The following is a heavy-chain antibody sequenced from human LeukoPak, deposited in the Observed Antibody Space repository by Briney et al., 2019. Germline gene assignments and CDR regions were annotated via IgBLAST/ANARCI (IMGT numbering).Heavy chain of an antibody. CDR3: ARRRDFIDY. D-gene: IGHD3/OR15-3a*01. CDR2: SSSSGSTI. Sequence: PGGSLSLYCAASGFTLSDYYMSWIRQAPGKGLEWVSYSSSSGSTIYYADSVKGRFAISRDNAKNSLYLQMNSLRAEDTAVYYCARRRDFIDYWGQGTLVTVSS. V-gene: IGHV3-11*01. CDR1: GFTLSDYY. J-gene: IGHJ4*02.